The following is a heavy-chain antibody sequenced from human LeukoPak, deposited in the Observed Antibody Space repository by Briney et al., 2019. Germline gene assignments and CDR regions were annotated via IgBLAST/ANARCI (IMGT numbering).Heavy chain of an antibody. D-gene: IGHD3-22*01. Sequence: GGSLRLSCAASGFTFSDYYMSWIRQAPGKGLEWISYISNSGGIIYYADSVRGRFTISRDNAKSSLFLQMNSLRAEDTAVYYCARVQDDSSGYYADWGQGTLVTVSS. CDR1: GFTFSDYY. J-gene: IGHJ4*02. V-gene: IGHV3-11*04. CDR2: ISNSGGII. CDR3: ARVQDDSSGYYAD.